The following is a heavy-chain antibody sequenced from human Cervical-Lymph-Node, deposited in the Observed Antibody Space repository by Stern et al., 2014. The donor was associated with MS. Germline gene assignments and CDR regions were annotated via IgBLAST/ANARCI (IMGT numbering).Heavy chain of an antibody. D-gene: IGHD6-6*01. J-gene: IGHJ3*02. CDR2: IDWDDDK. Sequence: QVTLRESGAALVQPTQTLTLTCTFSGFSLTTSGMCVSWLRQPQGKALDWLAFIDWDDDKSYNTSLKTRLTISKDTSKNQVVLTMTNMDPVDTATYYCARFYSSSSFADAFDIWGQGTMVTVSS. CDR3: ARFYSSSSFADAFDI. CDR1: GFSLTTSGMC. V-gene: IGHV2-70*01.